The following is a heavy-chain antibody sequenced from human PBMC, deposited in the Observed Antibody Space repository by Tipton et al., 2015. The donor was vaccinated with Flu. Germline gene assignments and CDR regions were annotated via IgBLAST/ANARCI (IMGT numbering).Heavy chain of an antibody. CDR1: GASISSGYSY. CDR3: ARRDYSNYVSDPKSWFDP. V-gene: IGHV4-61*02. J-gene: IGHJ5*02. CDR2: IFTTGST. D-gene: IGHD4-11*01. Sequence: TLSLTCTVSGASISSGYSYWSWVRQPAGKGLEWIGRIFTTGSTNYNPSLKSRVSISVDTSKNQFSLKLSSVTAADMAVYYCARRDYSNYVSDPKSWFDPWGQGTLVAVSS.